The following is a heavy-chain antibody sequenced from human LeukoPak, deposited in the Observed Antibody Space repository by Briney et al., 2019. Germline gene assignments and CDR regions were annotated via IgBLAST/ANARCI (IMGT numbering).Heavy chain of an antibody. CDR2: ITNDGSNT. CDR1: GFTFSSYG. D-gene: IGHD2-15*01. Sequence: PGGPLRLSCTASGFTFSSYGMHWVRQAPGKGLEWLAFITNDGSNTDYEDSVKGRFTISRDNSKKTLYLQMNSLRPEATAFYYCARFRLDCSVGGGDTRVFDCEGWGQGIMVTV. CDR3: ARFRLDCSVGGGDTRVFDCEG. V-gene: IGHV3-30*03. J-gene: IGHJ3*01.